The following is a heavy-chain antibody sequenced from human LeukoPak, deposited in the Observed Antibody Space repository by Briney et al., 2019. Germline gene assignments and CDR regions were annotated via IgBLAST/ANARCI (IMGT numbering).Heavy chain of an antibody. CDR1: GFTFSRYV. V-gene: IGHV3-23*01. Sequence: GGSLRLSCAASGFTFSRYVMSWVRQAPGKGLEWVSGISGGGGSTYYADSVKGRFNISRDNSKNMMYLQMNSLRADDTAVYYCARDKQQVVLRYWFFDLWGRGTLVTVSS. CDR2: ISGGGGST. J-gene: IGHJ2*01. D-gene: IGHD6-13*01. CDR3: ARDKQQVVLRYWFFDL.